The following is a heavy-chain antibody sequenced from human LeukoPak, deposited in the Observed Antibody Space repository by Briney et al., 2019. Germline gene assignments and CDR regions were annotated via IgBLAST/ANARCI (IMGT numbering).Heavy chain of an antibody. V-gene: IGHV4-59*08. CDR1: GVSISGYY. D-gene: IGHD2-8*01. CDR3: ARLRGQNGQNAIDI. J-gene: IGHJ3*02. Sequence: SETLSLTCTVSGVSISGYYWNWIRQPPGKGLEWIGYIYSSGTTKYNPSLKSRVTMSIDTSKNQFSLKVTSVTAADTAVYYCARLRGQNGQNAIDIWGQGTMFTVSS. CDR2: IYSSGTT.